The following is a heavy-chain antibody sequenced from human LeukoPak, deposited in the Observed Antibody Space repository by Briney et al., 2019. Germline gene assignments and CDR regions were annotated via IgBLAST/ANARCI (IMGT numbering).Heavy chain of an antibody. CDR1: GFTFSSYG. V-gene: IGHV3-30*02. Sequence: PGGSLSLSCAASGFTFSSYGMHWVRQAPGKGLEWVAFIRYDGSNKYYADSVKGRFTISRDNSKNTLYLQMNSLSAEDTAVYYCAKDPAAITAPDYYYYYYMDVWGKGTTVTVSS. J-gene: IGHJ6*03. D-gene: IGHD2-2*01. CDR3: AKDPAAITAPDYYYYYYMDV. CDR2: IRYDGSNK.